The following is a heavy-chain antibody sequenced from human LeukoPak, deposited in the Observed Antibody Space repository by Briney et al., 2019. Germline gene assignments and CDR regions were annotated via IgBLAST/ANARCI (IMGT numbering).Heavy chain of an antibody. CDR2: INSDGSST. CDR3: ARETEGDDY. CDR1: GFTLSSYW. Sequence: TGGSLRLSCAASGFTLSSYWMHWVRQAPGKGLVWVSRINSDGSSTTYADSVKGRFTISRDNAKNTLYLQMNSLRAEDTAVYYCARETEGDDYWGQGTLVTVSA. V-gene: IGHV3-74*01. D-gene: IGHD2-21*01. J-gene: IGHJ4*02.